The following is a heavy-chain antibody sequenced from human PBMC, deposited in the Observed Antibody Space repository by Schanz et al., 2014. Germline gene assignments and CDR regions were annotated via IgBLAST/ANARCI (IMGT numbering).Heavy chain of an antibody. CDR2: IGGSDGNT. CDR1: GYTFTRSG. CDR3: ARDRDQWDGNYLDY. J-gene: IGHJ4*02. Sequence: QVQLVQSGAEVKKPGASVKVSCKASGYTFTRSGISWVRQAPGQGLEWMGWIGGSDGNTNFAQKFQGSVTMTTDTSTSTVYMELRSLTSDDSAVYYCARDRDQWDGNYLDYWGQGTLVTVSS. V-gene: IGHV1-18*01. D-gene: IGHD1-26*01.